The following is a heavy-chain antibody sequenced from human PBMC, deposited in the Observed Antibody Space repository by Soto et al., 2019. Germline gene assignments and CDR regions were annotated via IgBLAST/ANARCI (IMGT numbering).Heavy chain of an antibody. CDR1: GDTFSSYA. J-gene: IGHJ6*02. CDR3: ASRDGNCSSNSCYHYYYYGMDV. CDR2: IIPIFGTA. D-gene: IGHD2-2*01. V-gene: IGHV1-69*13. Sequence: ASVKVSCKACGDTFSSYAISWVRQAPGQGLEWMGGIIPIFGTANYAQKFQGRVTITADESTSTAYMELSSLRSEDRAVYYCASRDGNCSSNSCYHYYYYGMDVWGQGTTVTVSS.